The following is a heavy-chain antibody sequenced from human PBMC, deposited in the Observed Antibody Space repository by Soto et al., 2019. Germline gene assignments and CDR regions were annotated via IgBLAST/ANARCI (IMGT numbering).Heavy chain of an antibody. V-gene: IGHV4-30-4*01. CDR3: SRESYSDSKDD. CDR2: IYYSGNT. J-gene: IGHJ4*02. Sequence: QVQLQESGPRLVKPSQTLSLTCTVSGGSISSSSYYWSWIRQPPGKGLEWIGYIYYSGNTYYNPSLKGRVTMSVDTSKNQFSLKLSSVTAADTAVYFCSRESYSDSKDDWGQETLVTVSS. CDR1: GGSISSSSYY. D-gene: IGHD3-22*01.